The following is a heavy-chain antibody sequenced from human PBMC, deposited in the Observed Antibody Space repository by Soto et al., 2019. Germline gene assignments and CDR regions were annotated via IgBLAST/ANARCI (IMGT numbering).Heavy chain of an antibody. CDR3: ARGHSSYDFWSGYYTGRYFDY. D-gene: IGHD3-3*01. CDR2: INHSGST. Sequence: SETLSLTCAVYGGSFSGYYWSWIRQPPGKGLEWIGEINHSGSTNYNPSLKSRVTISVDTSKNQFSLKLSSVTAADTAVYYCARGHSSYDFWSGYYTGRYFDYWGQGTLVTVSS. J-gene: IGHJ4*02. CDR1: GGSFSGYY. V-gene: IGHV4-34*01.